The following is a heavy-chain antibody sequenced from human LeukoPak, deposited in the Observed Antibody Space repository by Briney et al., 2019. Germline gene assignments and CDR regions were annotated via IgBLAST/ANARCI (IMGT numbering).Heavy chain of an antibody. Sequence: GGSLRLSCAASGFTFSSYGMHWVRQAPGKGLEWVAFIRYDGSNKYYADSVKGRFTVSRDNSKNTLYLQMNSLRAEDTAVYYCAKVIGYCSSTSCSNFDYWGQGTLVTVSS. D-gene: IGHD2-2*01. V-gene: IGHV3-30*02. J-gene: IGHJ4*02. CDR1: GFTFSSYG. CDR2: IRYDGSNK. CDR3: AKVIGYCSSTSCSNFDY.